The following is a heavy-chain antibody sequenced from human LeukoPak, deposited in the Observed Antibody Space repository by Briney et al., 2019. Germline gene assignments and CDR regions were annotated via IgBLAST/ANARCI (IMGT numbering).Heavy chain of an antibody. CDR3: ARMVGGYYYFDS. D-gene: IGHD3-10*01. Sequence: GSLRLSCAASGFTFSSYAMSWIRQPPGKGLEWIGYIYYSGSTDYNPSLKSRVTVSVDTSKNQFSLNLSSVTAADTAVYYCARMVGGYYYFDSWGQGTLVTVSS. CDR1: GFTFSSYA. CDR2: IYYSGST. V-gene: IGHV4-59*08. J-gene: IGHJ4*02.